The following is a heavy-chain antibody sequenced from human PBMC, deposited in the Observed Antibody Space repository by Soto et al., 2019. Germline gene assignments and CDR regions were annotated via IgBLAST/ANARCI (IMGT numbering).Heavy chain of an antibody. J-gene: IGHJ4*01. D-gene: IGHD2-15*01. CDR1: GDSVSSTSVA. Sequence: SQTLSLTCAISGDSVSSTSVAWNWIRQSPSRGLEWLGRTYYKSKWYNDYAVSVKSRITINPDTSKNQFSLQLNSVTPDDAAVYSLARGNLLRRPFFASCGPGSLVT. CDR2: TYYKSKWYN. CDR3: ARGNLLRRPFFAS. V-gene: IGHV6-1*01.